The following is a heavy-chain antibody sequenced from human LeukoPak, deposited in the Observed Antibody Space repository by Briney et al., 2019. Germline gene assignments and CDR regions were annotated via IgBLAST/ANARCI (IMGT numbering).Heavy chain of an antibody. CDR1: GGSSNGYY. CDR2: INHSGST. V-gene: IGHV4-34*01. Sequence: SETLSLTCAVYGGSSNGYYWSWIRQPPGKGLEWIGEINHSGSTDYNPSLKSRVTISVDTSKNQFSLKLSSVTAADTAVYYCARENPLDIVVVPAARDVDYWGQGTLVTVSS. D-gene: IGHD2-2*03. CDR3: ARENPLDIVVVPAARDVDY. J-gene: IGHJ4*02.